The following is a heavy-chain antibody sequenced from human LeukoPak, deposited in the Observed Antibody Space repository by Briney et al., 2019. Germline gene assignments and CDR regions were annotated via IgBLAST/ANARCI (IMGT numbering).Heavy chain of an antibody. CDR2: ISYDGNNK. V-gene: IGHV3-30-3*01. D-gene: IGHD3-22*01. CDR1: GFTFRSYA. J-gene: IGHJ4*02. CDR3: ARGDDSRGYYLYYFDD. Sequence: GGSLRLSCAASGFTFRSYAMHWVRQAPGKGLEWVAVISYDGNNKYYADSVKGRFTISRDNSENTLYLQMHSLRAEDTAVYYCARGDDSRGYYLYYFDDWGQGTLVTVSS.